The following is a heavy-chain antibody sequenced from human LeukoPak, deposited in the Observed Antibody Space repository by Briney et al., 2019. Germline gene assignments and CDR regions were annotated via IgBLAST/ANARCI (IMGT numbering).Heavy chain of an antibody. CDR3: AKIKGRGYSGYDGFDY. J-gene: IGHJ4*02. CDR2: ISWNSGSI. Sequence: PGESLRLSCAASGFTFDDYAMHWVRQAPGKGLEWVSGISWNSGSIGYADSVKGRFTISRDNAKNSLYLQMNSLRAEDTALYYCAKIKGRGYSGYDGFDYWGQGTLVTVSS. D-gene: IGHD5-12*01. CDR1: GFTFDDYA. V-gene: IGHV3-9*01.